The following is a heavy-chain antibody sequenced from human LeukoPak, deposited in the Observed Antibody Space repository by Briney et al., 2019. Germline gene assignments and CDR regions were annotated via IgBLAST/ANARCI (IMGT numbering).Heavy chain of an antibody. CDR2: INPNSGGT. CDR1: GYTFTGYY. Sequence: ASVKVSCKASGYTFTGYYMHWVRQAPGQGLEWMGWINPNSGGTNYAQKFQGRATMTRDTSISTAYMELSRLRSDDTAVYYCARVFYDSSGYYPTPFDYWGQGTLVTVSS. D-gene: IGHD3-22*01. J-gene: IGHJ4*02. CDR3: ARVFYDSSGYYPTPFDY. V-gene: IGHV1-2*02.